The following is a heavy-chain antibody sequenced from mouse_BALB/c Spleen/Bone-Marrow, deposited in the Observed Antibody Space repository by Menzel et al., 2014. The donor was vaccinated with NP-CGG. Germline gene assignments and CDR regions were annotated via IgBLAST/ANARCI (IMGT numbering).Heavy chain of an antibody. CDR2: IDPSDSET. Sequence: VQLQQSGPQLVRPGASVKISCKASGYSFTSYWMHWVKQRPGQGLEWIGMIDPSDSETRLNQKFKDKATLTVDKSSSTAYMQLSSPTSEDSAVYYCARSRLRRTFYAVDYWGQGTSVTVSS. CDR3: ARSRLRRTFYAVDY. V-gene: IGHV1S126*01. D-gene: IGHD2-4*01. J-gene: IGHJ4*01. CDR1: GYSFTSYW.